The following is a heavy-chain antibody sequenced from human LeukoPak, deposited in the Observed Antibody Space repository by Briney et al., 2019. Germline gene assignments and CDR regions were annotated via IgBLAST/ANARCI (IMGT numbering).Heavy chain of an antibody. J-gene: IGHJ4*02. CDR1: GFTFSSYA. V-gene: IGHV3-23*01. Sequence: GGSLRLSCAASGFTFSSYAMSWVRQAPGKGLEWVSAISGSGGSTYYADSVKGRFTISRDNYNNTLYLQMNGLRAEDTAVYYCAKGILRYLDWFPGYWGQGTLVIVSS. CDR3: AKGILRYLDWFPGY. CDR2: ISGSGGST. D-gene: IGHD3-9*01.